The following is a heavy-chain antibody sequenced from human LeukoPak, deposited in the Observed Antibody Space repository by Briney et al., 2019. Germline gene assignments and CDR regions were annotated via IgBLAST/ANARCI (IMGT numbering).Heavy chain of an antibody. Sequence: PGGSLRLSCAASGFTFSSYGMHWVRQAPGKGLEWVAVISYDGSNKYYADSVKGRFTISRDNSKNTLYLQMNSLRPEDTAVYYCAKADDYTDYYFDYWGQGTLVIVSS. CDR1: GFTFSSYG. V-gene: IGHV3-30*18. J-gene: IGHJ4*02. D-gene: IGHD4-17*01. CDR3: AKADDYTDYYFDY. CDR2: ISYDGSNK.